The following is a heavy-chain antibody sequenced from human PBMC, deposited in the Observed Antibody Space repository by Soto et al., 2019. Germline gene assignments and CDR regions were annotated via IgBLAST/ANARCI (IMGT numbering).Heavy chain of an antibody. CDR2: IYYSGST. Sequence: QVQLQESGPGLVKPSQTLSLTCTVSGASLDGSDFYWSWIRQPPGEGLQWIGHIYYSGSTYYNSSLKSRLTISVDTSKNEFYLSLTSVTAADTAVYYCARVGITAPQPPYLDLWGRGTLITVSS. V-gene: IGHV4-30-4*01. D-gene: IGHD2-15*01. CDR1: GASLDGSDFY. J-gene: IGHJ2*01. CDR3: ARVGITAPQPPYLDL.